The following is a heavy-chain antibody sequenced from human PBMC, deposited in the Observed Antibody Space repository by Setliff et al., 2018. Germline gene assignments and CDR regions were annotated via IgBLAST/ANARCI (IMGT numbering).Heavy chain of an antibody. V-gene: IGHV3-15*01. CDR3: ATRLGDF. CDR1: GFTFSGAW. Sequence: GGSLRLSCAASGFTFSGAWMNWVRQAPGKGLEWVGRIKSKADGGTADFAAPVKGRFTISRDDSKNTMSLQMNSLKTEDTAVYFCATRLGDFWGQGTLVTSPQ. CDR2: IKSKADGGTA. J-gene: IGHJ4*02.